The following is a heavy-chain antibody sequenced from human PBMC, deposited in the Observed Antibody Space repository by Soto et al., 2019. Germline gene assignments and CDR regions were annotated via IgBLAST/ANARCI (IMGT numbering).Heavy chain of an antibody. CDR1: GASVSSYY. V-gene: IGHV4-4*07. D-gene: IGHD3-10*01. CDR3: ARDVGKNY. Sequence: SETLSLTCSVSGASVSSYYWSWFRQPVGKGLEWIGRVHSSGNLNYNPSLESRVTMSLDTSKNQFSLRLSSLTAADTALYLCARDVGKNYWGQGTRVTVSS. J-gene: IGHJ4*02. CDR2: VHSSGNL.